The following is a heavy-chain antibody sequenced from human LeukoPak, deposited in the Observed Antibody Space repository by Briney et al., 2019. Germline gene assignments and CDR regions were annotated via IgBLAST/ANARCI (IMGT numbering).Heavy chain of an antibody. J-gene: IGHJ4*02. CDR3: AKAVGATRGHWDY. D-gene: IGHD1-26*01. Sequence: GGSLRLSCAASRFTLSDYYMTWIRQAPGKGLEWISYISSSGSTIYYADSVKGRFTISRDSAKNSLYLQMNSLRVEDTAVYYCAKAVGATRGHWDYWGQGTLVTVSS. V-gene: IGHV3-11*01. CDR1: RFTLSDYY. CDR2: ISSSGSTI.